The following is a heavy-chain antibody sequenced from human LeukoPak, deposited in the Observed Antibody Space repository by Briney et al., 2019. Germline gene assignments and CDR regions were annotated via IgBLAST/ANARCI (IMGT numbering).Heavy chain of an antibody. J-gene: IGHJ4*02. Sequence: ESGPTLVKPSETLSLTCTVSGGSISSYYWIWIRQPPGKGLEWIGYIYYSGSTNYNPSLKSRVTISVDTSKNQFSLKLSSVTAADTAVYYCARSNHVRGFDYWGQGTLVTVSS. D-gene: IGHD3-10*01. CDR3: ARSNHVRGFDY. V-gene: IGHV4-59*01. CDR2: IYYSGST. CDR1: GGSISSYY.